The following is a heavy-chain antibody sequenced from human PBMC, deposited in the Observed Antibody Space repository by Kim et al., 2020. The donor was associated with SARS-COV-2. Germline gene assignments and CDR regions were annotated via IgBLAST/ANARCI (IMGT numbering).Heavy chain of an antibody. Sequence: LKSRVTISVDTSKNQFSLKLSSVTAADTAVYYCARVLAVGANTQWYFDLWGRGTLVTVSS. CDR3: ARVLAVGANTQWYFDL. V-gene: IGHV4-59*01. J-gene: IGHJ2*01. D-gene: IGHD1-26*01.